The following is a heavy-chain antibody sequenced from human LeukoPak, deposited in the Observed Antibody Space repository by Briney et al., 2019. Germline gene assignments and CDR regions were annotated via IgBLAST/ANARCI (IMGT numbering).Heavy chain of an antibody. CDR1: GYSFTSYW. CDR3: ARLVEVAGRLDY. V-gene: IGHV5-51*01. CDR2: IYPGDSDT. Sequence: ESLKISCNGSGYSFTSYWIGWVRQMPGKGLEWMGIIYPGDSDTRYSPSFQGQVTISADKSISTAYLQWSRLKASDTAMYYCARLVEVAGRLDYWGQGTPVIVSS. D-gene: IGHD6-19*01. J-gene: IGHJ4*02.